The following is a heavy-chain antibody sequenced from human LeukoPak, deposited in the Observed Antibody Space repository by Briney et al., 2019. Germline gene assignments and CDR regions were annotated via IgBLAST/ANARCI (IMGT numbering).Heavy chain of an antibody. CDR1: GFTFSNFA. CDR3: AKDLLTVPRSFDI. J-gene: IGHJ3*02. V-gene: IGHV3-23*01. Sequence: GGSLRLSCVASGFTFSNFAMNWVRQAPGKGLEWVSVVTGDSGTTHYADSVKGRFTISRDNSKNTLSLQMNSLRAEDTAVYYCAKDLLTVPRSFDIWGQGTMVTVSS. CDR2: VTGDSGTT. D-gene: IGHD4-11*01.